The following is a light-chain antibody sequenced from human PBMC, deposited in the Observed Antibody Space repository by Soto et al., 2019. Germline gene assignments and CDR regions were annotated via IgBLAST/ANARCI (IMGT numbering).Light chain of an antibody. CDR2: GSS. CDR3: QQYASSPPYS. V-gene: IGKV3-20*01. CDR1: QSVSNNY. Sequence: EVVLTQSPGTLSLSPGERASLSCRASQSVSNNYLAWYQQKPGQSPKLLIFGSSDRATGIPDRFSGSGSGTEFTLTISRLEPEDCAVYYCQQYASSPPYSVGQGTKLEIK. J-gene: IGKJ2*03.